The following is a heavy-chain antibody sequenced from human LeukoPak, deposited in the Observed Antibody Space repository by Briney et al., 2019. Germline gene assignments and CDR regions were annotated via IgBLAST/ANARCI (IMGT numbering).Heavy chain of an antibody. J-gene: IGHJ6*03. CDR2: IYTSGST. CDR3: ARDSYCSSTSCYAYYYYMDV. V-gene: IGHV4-61*02. D-gene: IGHD2-2*01. Sequence: PSETLSLTCTVSGGSISSGSYYWSRIRQPAGKGLEWIGRIYTSGSTNYNPSLKSRVTISVDTSKNQFSLKLSSVTAADTAVYHCARDSYCSSTSCYAYYYYMDVWGKGTTVTVSS. CDR1: GGSISSGSYY.